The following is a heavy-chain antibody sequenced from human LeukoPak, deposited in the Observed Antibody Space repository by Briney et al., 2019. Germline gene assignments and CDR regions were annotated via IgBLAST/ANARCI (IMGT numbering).Heavy chain of an antibody. CDR2: IYYSGAT. CDR3: ARQVVYYYDSSGSSYAFDI. D-gene: IGHD3-22*01. CDR1: GGSISSSSFY. Sequence: PSETLSLTCTVSGGSISSSSFYWGWIRQPPGKGPEWIGSIYYSGATYYNPSLKSRVTISVDTSNNQFSLKLSSMPAADTVVYYCARQVVYYYDSSGSSYAFDIWGQGTMVTVSS. J-gene: IGHJ3*02. V-gene: IGHV4-39*01.